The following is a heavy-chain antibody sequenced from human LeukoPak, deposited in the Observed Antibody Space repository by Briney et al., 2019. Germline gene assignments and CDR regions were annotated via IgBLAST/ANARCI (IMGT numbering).Heavy chain of an antibody. CDR1: GYTFTSYD. D-gene: IGHD3-22*01. J-gene: IGHJ2*01. CDR3: ARVSYDSSGYGDWYFDL. Sequence: ASVKVSCKASGYTFTSYDINWVRQATGQGLAWMGWMNPNSGNTGYAQKFQGRVTMTRNTSISTAYMELRSLRSDDTAVYYCARVSYDSSGYGDWYFDLWGRGTLVTVSS. CDR2: MNPNSGNT. V-gene: IGHV1-8*01.